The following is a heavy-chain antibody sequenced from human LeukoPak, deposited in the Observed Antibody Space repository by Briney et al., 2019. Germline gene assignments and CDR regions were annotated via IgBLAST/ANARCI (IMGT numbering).Heavy chain of an antibody. J-gene: IGHJ3*02. CDR2: ISSDGNTK. CDR1: GFTFSSYA. D-gene: IGHD1-26*01. CDR3: ARRRIVGSTDDAFDI. Sequence: PGGSRRLSCAASGFTFSSYAMHWVRQAPGKGLEWAAVISSDGNTKYYADSVKGRFTISRDNSNNTLYLQMNSLRADDTAIYYCARRRIVGSTDDAFDIWGQGTMVTLSS. V-gene: IGHV3-30-3*01.